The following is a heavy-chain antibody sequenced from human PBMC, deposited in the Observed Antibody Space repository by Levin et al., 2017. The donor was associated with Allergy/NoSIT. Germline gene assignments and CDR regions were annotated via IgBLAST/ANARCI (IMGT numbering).Heavy chain of an antibody. CDR1: GFTFSSYG. D-gene: IGHD6-6*01. V-gene: IGHV3-33*01. Sequence: GGSLRLSCAASGFTFSSYGMHWVRQAPGKGLEWVAVIWYDGSNKYYADSVKGRFTISRDNSKNTLYLQMNSLRAEDTAVYYCARGHSSSHGMDVWGQGTTVTVSS. J-gene: IGHJ6*02. CDR2: IWYDGSNK. CDR3: ARGHSSSHGMDV.